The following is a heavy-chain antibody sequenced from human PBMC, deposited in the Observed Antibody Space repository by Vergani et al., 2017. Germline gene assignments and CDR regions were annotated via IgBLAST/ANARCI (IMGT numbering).Heavy chain of an antibody. Sequence: QVQLQESGPGLVKPSQTLSLTCTVSGGSISSGSYYWSWIRQPAGKGLEWIGRIYTSGSTNYNPSLKSRVTMSVDTSKNQFSLKLSSVTAADTAVYYCARVVSTNSRIAVAGKLDYWGQGTLVTVSS. D-gene: IGHD6-19*01. CDR3: ARVVSTNSRIAVAGKLDY. J-gene: IGHJ4*02. CDR2: IYTSGST. V-gene: IGHV4-61*02. CDR1: GGSISSGSYY.